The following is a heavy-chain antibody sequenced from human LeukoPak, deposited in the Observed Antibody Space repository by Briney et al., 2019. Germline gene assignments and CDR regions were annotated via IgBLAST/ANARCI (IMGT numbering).Heavy chain of an antibody. J-gene: IGHJ4*02. V-gene: IGHV1-46*01. CDR1: GYTFTSYY. CDR2: INPSGGST. D-gene: IGHD2-2*01. CDR3: ARGALVPAAIGPLDY. Sequence: ASVKVSCKASGYTFTSYYMHWVRQAPGQGLEGMGIINPSGGSTSYAQKFQGRVTMTRDTSTSTVYMELSSLRSEDTAVYYCARGALVPAAIGPLDYWGQGTLVTVSS.